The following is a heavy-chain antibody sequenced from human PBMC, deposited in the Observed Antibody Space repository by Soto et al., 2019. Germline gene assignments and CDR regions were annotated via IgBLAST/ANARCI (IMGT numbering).Heavy chain of an antibody. CDR3: ARMLKGGNFDWIPIDY. V-gene: IGHV2-70*12. Sequence: SGATLFNPRRTLRLTLTFSVVSLTTSLMGGTGIRRRPGNALECLALIDCGDEKYYNTSLMTRLTLSNDNSKNQVGLTMNHMDPVDTGTSYCARMLKGGNFDWIPIDYWGQRTMVTVSS. CDR2: IDCGDEK. J-gene: IGHJ4*02. D-gene: IGHD3-9*01. CDR1: VVSLTTSLMG.